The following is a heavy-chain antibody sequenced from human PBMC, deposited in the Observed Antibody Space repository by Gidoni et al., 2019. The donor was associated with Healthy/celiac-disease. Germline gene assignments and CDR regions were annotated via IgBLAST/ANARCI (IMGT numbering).Heavy chain of an antibody. Sequence: QVQLVESGGGVVQPGRSLRLSCAASGFPFSSYGMHWVRQAPGKGLEWVAVIWYDGSNKYYADSVKGRFTISRDNSKNTLYLQMNSLRAEDTAVYYCAREDSTSWEGGWFDPWGQGTLVTVSS. CDR2: IWYDGSNK. V-gene: IGHV3-33*01. CDR1: GFPFSSYG. D-gene: IGHD2-2*01. J-gene: IGHJ5*02. CDR3: AREDSTSWEGGWFDP.